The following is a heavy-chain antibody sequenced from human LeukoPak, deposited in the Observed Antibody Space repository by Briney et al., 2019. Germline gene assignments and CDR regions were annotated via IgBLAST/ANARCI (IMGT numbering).Heavy chain of an antibody. Sequence: GGSLRLSCAASGFTVSSNYMSWVRQAPGKGLEWVSVIYSGGSTYYADSVKGRFTISRDNSKNTLYLQMNSLRAEDTAVYYCAREGVSSSWYESSRPTYFDYWGQGTLVTVSS. V-gene: IGHV3-53*01. CDR1: GFTVSSNY. CDR2: IYSGGST. CDR3: AREGVSSSWYESSRPTYFDY. J-gene: IGHJ4*02. D-gene: IGHD6-13*01.